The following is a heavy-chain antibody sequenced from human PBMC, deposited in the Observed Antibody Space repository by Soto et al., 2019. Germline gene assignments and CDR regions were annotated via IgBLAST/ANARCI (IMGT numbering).Heavy chain of an antibody. Sequence: EVQLVESGGDLVQPGGSLRLSCAASGFIFSDYTMTWVRQAPGRGLEFVSHISSSGGAIFYAESVKGRFTVSRDNAKNSLYLQMTSLRDADTAVSFCARDHGGSTWFVGVYYFFGLDGWGQGTAVTVSS. D-gene: IGHD6-13*01. V-gene: IGHV3-48*02. J-gene: IGHJ6*02. CDR3: ARDHGGSTWFVGVYYFFGLDG. CDR1: GFIFSDYT. CDR2: ISSSGGAI.